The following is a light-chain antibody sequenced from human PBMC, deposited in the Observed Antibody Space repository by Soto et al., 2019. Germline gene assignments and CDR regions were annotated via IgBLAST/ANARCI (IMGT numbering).Light chain of an antibody. J-gene: IGKJ4*01. CDR3: QQYNNWPRAT. Sequence: ETVMTQSPATLSVSPGERATLSCRASQSISNNLAWYQQKPGQAPRLIMFRTSTRATGVPARFSGSGSGTGFNLTISSLQSEDFAVYYCQQYNNWPRATFGGGTKVDIK. CDR2: RTS. CDR1: QSISNN. V-gene: IGKV3-15*01.